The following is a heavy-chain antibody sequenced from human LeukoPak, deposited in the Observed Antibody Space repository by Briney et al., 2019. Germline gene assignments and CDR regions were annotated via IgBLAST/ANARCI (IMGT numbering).Heavy chain of an antibody. CDR3: TRNLGHCSSTDCYPYFDP. Sequence: KSSETLSLTCAVYGGSFSGYYWSWIRQPPGKGLEWIGEINHSGSTNYNPSLKSRVTISVDTSKNQFSLKLSSVTAADTAVYYCTRNLGHCSSTDCYPYFDPWGQGTLVTVSS. V-gene: IGHV4-34*01. CDR1: GGSFSGYY. J-gene: IGHJ5*02. D-gene: IGHD2-2*01. CDR2: INHSGST.